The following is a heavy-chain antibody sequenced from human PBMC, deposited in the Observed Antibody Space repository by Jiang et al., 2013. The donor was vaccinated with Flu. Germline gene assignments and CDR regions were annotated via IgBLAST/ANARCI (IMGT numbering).Heavy chain of an antibody. V-gene: IGHV4-39*01. Sequence: GPGLVKPSETLSLTCTVSGGSISSSSYYWGWIRQPPGKGLEWIGSIYYSGSTYYNPSLKSRVTISVDTSKNQFSLKLSSVTAADTAVYYCARHELTCSLGGGSCYSEYNWFDPW. J-gene: IGHJ5*02. CDR2: IYYSGST. CDR3: ARHELTCSLGGGSCYSEYNWFDP. CDR1: GGSISSSSYY. D-gene: IGHD2-15*01.